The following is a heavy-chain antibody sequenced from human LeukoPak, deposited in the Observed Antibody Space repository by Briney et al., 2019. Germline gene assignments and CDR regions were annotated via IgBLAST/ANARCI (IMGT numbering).Heavy chain of an antibody. Sequence: GGSLRLSCSASGFTLSSHAMHWVRQAPGKALEYVSAISYNGGSTYYANPVKGRFTISRDNSKNTLYLQMSSLRPEDTAVFYCVRRTGNYFDYWGQGTLVTVSS. CDR1: GFTLSSHA. D-gene: IGHD3/OR15-3a*01. CDR2: ISYNGGST. V-gene: IGHV3-64D*09. CDR3: VRRTGNYFDY. J-gene: IGHJ4*02.